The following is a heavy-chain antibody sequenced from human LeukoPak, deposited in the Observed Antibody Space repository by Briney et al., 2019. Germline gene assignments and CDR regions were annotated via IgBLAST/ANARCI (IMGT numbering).Heavy chain of an antibody. CDR1: GFTFSSYD. V-gene: IGHV3-13*04. J-gene: IGHJ2*01. CDR2: IWTAGDT. Sequence: GGSLRLSCAASGFTFSSYDMHWVRQTTGKGLEWVSCIWTAGDTYYPGSVKGRFTISRENAWNSVYLQMNSLRAGDTAVYYCARVLAVAGRNWYFDLWGRGTLVTVSS. D-gene: IGHD6-19*01. CDR3: ARVLAVAGRNWYFDL.